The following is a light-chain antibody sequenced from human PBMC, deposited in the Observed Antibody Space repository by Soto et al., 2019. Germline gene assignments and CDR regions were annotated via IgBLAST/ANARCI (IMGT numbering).Light chain of an antibody. J-gene: IGLJ3*02. CDR3: CSYAGSYTFERV. CDR2: DVS. CDR1: SSDVGGYNY. V-gene: IGLV2-11*01. Sequence: QSVLTQPASVSGSPGQSITISCTGTSSDVGGYNYVSWYQQHPGKAPKLMIYDVSKRPSGVPDRFSGSKSGNTASLTISGLQAEDEADYYCCSYAGSYTFERVFGGGTKLTVL.